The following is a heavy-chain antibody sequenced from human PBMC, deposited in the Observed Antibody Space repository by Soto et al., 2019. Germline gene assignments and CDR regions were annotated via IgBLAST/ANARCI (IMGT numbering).Heavy chain of an antibody. D-gene: IGHD2-15*01. J-gene: IGHJ6*03. CDR1: GYTFTSYG. Sequence: GASVKVSCKASGYTFTSYGISWVRQAPGQGLEWMGWISAYNGNTNYAQKLQGRVTMTTDTSTSTAYMELRSLRSDDTAVYYCARAIPADIVVVVAATPLYYYYMDVWGKGTTVTVSS. CDR3: ARAIPADIVVVVAATPLYYYYMDV. CDR2: ISAYNGNT. V-gene: IGHV1-18*01.